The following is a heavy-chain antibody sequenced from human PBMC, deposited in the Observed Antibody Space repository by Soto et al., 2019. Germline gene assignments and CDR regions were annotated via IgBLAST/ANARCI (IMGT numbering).Heavy chain of an antibody. CDR3: ARDLGRTKWLLP. CDR2: IYYTGDT. J-gene: IGHJ5*02. CDR1: GGSISSSDYY. D-gene: IGHD5-18*01. Sequence: SETLSLTCTVSGGSISSSDYYWSWIRQPPGKGLEWIGYIYYTGDTSYNPSLKGRVSMSVDTSKNQFSLRLSSVTAADTAVYFCARDLGRTKWLLPLAPGTLLTV. V-gene: IGHV4-30-4*01.